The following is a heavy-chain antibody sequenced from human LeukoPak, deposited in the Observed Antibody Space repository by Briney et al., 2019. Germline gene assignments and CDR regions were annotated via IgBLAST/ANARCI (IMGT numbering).Heavy chain of an antibody. V-gene: IGHV1-2*02. D-gene: IGHD6-19*01. J-gene: IGHJ4*02. Sequence: ASVKVSCKASGYTFTGYYMHWVRQAPGQGLEWMGWINPNSGGTNYAQKFQGRVTMTTDTSTSTAYMELRSLRSDDTAVYYCARDMEYSSGWYSYWGQGTLVTVSS. CDR1: GYTFTGYY. CDR2: INPNSGGT. CDR3: ARDMEYSSGWYSY.